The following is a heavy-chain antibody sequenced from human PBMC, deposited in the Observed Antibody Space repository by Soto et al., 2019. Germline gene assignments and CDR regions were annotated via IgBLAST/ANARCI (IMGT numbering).Heavy chain of an antibody. Sequence: SETLSLTCAVSGGSISSSNWWSWVRQPPGKGLEWIGEINHSGSTNYNPSLKSRVTISVDTSKNQFSLKLSSVTAADTAVYYCARGRRFDYWGQGTLVTVSS. CDR1: GGSISSSNW. V-gene: IGHV4-4*02. J-gene: IGHJ4*02. D-gene: IGHD3-16*01. CDR2: INHSGST. CDR3: ARGRRFDY.